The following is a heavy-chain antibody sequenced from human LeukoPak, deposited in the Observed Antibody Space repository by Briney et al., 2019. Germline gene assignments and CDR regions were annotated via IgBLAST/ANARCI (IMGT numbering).Heavy chain of an antibody. J-gene: IGHJ4*02. Sequence: SETLSLTCAVYGGSFSGYYWSWIRQPPGKGLEWIGEINHSGSTNYNPSLKSRVAISVDTSKNQFSLKLSSVTAADTAVYYCARGVEMATTIFDYWGQGTLVTVSS. D-gene: IGHD5-24*01. V-gene: IGHV4-34*01. CDR2: INHSGST. CDR1: GGSFSGYY. CDR3: ARGVEMATTIFDY.